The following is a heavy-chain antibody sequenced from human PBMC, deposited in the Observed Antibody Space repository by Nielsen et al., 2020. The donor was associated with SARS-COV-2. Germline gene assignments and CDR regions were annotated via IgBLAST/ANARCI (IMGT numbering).Heavy chain of an antibody. CDR1: GFTFNSYA. D-gene: IGHD2-2*01. Sequence: GRSLRLSCAASGFTFNSYAMSWVRQAPGKGLEWVSAISGNGGTTHYADSVKGRFTISRDNSKNTLYLQMNSLRAEDTAVYYCARDWLGYCSSTSCYMGYFDLWGRGTLVTVSS. V-gene: IGHV3-23*01. CDR2: ISGNGGTT. CDR3: ARDWLGYCSSTSCYMGYFDL. J-gene: IGHJ2*01.